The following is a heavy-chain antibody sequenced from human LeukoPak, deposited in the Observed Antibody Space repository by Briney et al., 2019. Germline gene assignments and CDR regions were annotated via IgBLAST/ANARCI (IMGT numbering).Heavy chain of an antibody. CDR2: INPSGGST. J-gene: IGHJ6*03. CDR3: ARVNVLRCFDWLAYMDV. D-gene: IGHD3-9*01. CDR1: GYTFTNYY. V-gene: IGHV1-46*01. Sequence: ASVKVSCKASGYTFTNYYLHWVRQAPGQGLEWMAMINPSGGSTTYAQKFQGRVTMTRDTSTSTVYMELSSLRYEDTAVYYCARVNVLRCFDWLAYMDVWGKGTTVTISS.